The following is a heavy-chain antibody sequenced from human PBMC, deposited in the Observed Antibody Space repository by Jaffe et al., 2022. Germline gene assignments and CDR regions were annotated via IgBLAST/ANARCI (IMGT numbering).Heavy chain of an antibody. J-gene: IGHJ4*02. V-gene: IGHV3-9*01. CDR3: AKGGATGTLFLDYYFDY. CDR2: ISWNSGSI. CDR1: GFTFDDYA. Sequence: EVQLVESGGGLVQPGRSLRLSCAASGFTFDDYAMHWVRQAPGKGLEWVSGISWNSGSIGYADSVKGRFTISRDNAKNSLYLQMNSLRAEDTALYYCAKGGATGTLFLDYYFDYWGQGTLVTVSS. D-gene: IGHD1-1*01.